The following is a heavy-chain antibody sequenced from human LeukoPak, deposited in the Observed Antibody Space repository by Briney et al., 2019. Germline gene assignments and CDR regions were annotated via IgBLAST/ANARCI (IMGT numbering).Heavy chain of an antibody. CDR2: IKSKTDGGTT. Sequence: GGSLRLSCAASGFTFSNAWMSWVRQAPGKGLEWVGRIKSKTDGGTTDYAAPVKGRFTISRDDSKDTLYLQMNSLKTEDTAVYYCTTVKGYYDSRGYRFQHWGQGTLVTVSS. J-gene: IGHJ1*01. V-gene: IGHV3-15*01. CDR3: TTVKGYYDSRGYRFQH. CDR1: GFTFSNAW. D-gene: IGHD3-22*01.